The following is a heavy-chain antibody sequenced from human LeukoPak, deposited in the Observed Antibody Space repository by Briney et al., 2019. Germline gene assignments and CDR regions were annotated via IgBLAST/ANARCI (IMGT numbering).Heavy chain of an antibody. CDR1: GGSISSGSYS. J-gene: IGHJ6*02. V-gene: IGHV4-30-2*01. CDR3: ARACGSYYGMDV. CDR2: IYHSGST. D-gene: IGHD2-21*01. Sequence: SQTLSLTCAVSGGSISSGSYSWTWLRQPPGKGLEWIGYIYHSGSTYYNPSLKSRITISVDKSKNQFSLKLSSVTAADTAVYYCARACGSYYGMDVWGQGTTVTVSS.